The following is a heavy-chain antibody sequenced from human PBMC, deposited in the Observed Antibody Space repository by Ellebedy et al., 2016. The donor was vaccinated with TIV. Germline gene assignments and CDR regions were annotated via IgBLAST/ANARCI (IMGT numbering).Heavy chain of an antibody. Sequence: GESLKISCAASGFTFRDSYMSWVRQPPGKGLEWVSFISVSNIYTNYADSVKGRFTISRDNAKNSLYLQMNSLRAEDTAVDYCARGGYDFWNPRYWGQGTLVTVSS. CDR2: ISVSNIYT. CDR1: GFTFRDSY. D-gene: IGHD3-3*01. J-gene: IGHJ4*02. V-gene: IGHV3-11*06. CDR3: ARGGYDFWNPRY.